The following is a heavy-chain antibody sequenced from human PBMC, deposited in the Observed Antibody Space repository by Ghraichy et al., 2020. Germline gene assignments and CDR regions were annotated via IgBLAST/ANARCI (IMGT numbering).Heavy chain of an antibody. J-gene: IGHJ4*02. CDR2: ISGDGDTT. CDR3: ALYTVNFDF. Sequence: GGSLRLSCAASGFTFSSYAISWVRQAPRKGLEWVSAISGDGDTTYHADSVKGRFTVSRDNSGNTLYLQMNSLRAEDTAVYYCALYTVNFDFWGQGTLVTVSS. D-gene: IGHD2-2*02. CDR1: GFTFSSYA. V-gene: IGHV3-23*01.